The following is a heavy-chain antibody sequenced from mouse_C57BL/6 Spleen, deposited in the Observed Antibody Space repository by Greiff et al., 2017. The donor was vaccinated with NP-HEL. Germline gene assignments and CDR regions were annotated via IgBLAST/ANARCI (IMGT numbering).Heavy chain of an antibody. Sequence: EVQLVESGGGLVQSGRSLRLSCATSGFTFSDFYMEWVRQAPGKGLEWIAVSRNKANDYTTEYSASVKGRFIVSRDTSQSILYLQMNALRAEDTAIYYCARDSPYYYGMGYWGQGTSVTVSS. CDR1: GFTFSDFY. CDR3: ARDSPYYYGMGY. J-gene: IGHJ4*01. CDR2: SRNKANDYTT. V-gene: IGHV7-1*01.